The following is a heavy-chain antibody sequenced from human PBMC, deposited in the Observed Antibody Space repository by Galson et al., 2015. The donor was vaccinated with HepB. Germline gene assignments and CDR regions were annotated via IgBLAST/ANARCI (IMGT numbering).Heavy chain of an antibody. CDR3: ARDGVVGAPVDY. CDR1: GFTFSAYA. Sequence: SLRLSCAASGFTFSAYAMIWVRQAPGKGLEWVSYINVGSTTMYYADSVKGRFIISRDNAKNLLYLQVNSLRDADTAVYYCARDGVVGAPVDYWGRGTLVTVSS. J-gene: IGHJ4*02. CDR2: INVGSTTM. D-gene: IGHD1-26*01. V-gene: IGHV3-48*02.